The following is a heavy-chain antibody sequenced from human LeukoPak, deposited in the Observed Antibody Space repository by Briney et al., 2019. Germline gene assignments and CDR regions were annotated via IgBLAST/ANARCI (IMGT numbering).Heavy chain of an antibody. D-gene: IGHD4-17*01. CDR1: GYTFTSYD. CDR3: ARDHGHDYGDYVADAFDI. V-gene: IGHV1-8*03. CDR2: MNPNSGNT. Sequence: ASVKVSCKASGYTFTSYDINWVRQATGQGLEWMGWMNPNSGNTGYAQKFQGRVTITRNTSISTAYMELSSLRSEDTAVYYCARDHGHDYGDYVADAFDIWGQGTMVTVSS. J-gene: IGHJ3*02.